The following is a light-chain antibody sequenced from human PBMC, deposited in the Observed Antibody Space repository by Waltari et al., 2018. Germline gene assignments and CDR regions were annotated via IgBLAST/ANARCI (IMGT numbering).Light chain of an antibody. CDR3: QQYVESQAT. J-gene: IGKJ1*01. CDR2: HAS. Sequence: EIVLTQSPVTVTLSPGDRATHSCWDGQSVRMYLAWYHQKLGQAPRLLIYHASSRASGIPDRFSASVSGTDFSLTISILEPQDFAMYCFQQYVESQATFCQGTKVEFK. V-gene: IGKV3-20*01. CDR1: QSVRMY.